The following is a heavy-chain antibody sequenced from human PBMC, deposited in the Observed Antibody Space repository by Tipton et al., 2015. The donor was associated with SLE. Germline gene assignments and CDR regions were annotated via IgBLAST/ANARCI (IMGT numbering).Heavy chain of an antibody. V-gene: IGHV5-51*03. D-gene: IGHD1-1*01. J-gene: IGHJ4*02. CDR3: NPAFRVHVSMLIYRSSASGCLLWTSLEAAGSAMYFCAGSLVNPVFAY. CDR2: IDPSDSDT. Sequence: VQLVQSGAEVKKPGEALQISCKTSGYSFTNSWIVWFRHMPGKGLECMGMIDPSDSDTRYNPSFQGHVSMSIDRSTTTAYLQWRGWIDPHVADARNNPAFRVHVSMLIYRSSASGCLLWTSLEAAGSAMYFCAGSLVNPVFAYWGQGALVSVS. CDR1: GYSFTNSW.